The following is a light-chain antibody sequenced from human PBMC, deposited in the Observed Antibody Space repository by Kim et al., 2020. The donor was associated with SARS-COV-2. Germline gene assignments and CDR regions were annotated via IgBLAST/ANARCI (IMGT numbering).Light chain of an antibody. J-gene: IGLJ3*02. CDR1: TTNIGENS. V-gene: IGLV1-51*01. Sequence: QSVLTQPPSVSAAPGQRITISCSTKTTNIGENSVSWFQHLPRRGPRVVIYANTLRPSGVPDRFSGSRSGTSATLDIAGLQTEDEGEYFCAAWDDTLAAGLFGGGTKLTVL. CDR2: ANT. CDR3: AAWDDTLAAGL.